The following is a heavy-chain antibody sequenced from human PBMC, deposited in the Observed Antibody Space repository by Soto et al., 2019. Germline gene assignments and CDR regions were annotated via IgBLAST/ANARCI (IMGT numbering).Heavy chain of an antibody. V-gene: IGHV4-31*03. CDR2: IYYSGNT. CDR3: ARDSHCLCTSCYPYFYYGMDV. CDR1: GGSISSGDYY. D-gene: IGHD2-2*01. Sequence: QVQLQESGPGLVKPSQTLSLTCIVSGGSISSGDYYWSWIRQHPGKGLEWIGYIYYSGNTQYNPSLKSRVTTSVDTSKNQFSLQLRPVPAADTAVYYCARDSHCLCTSCYPYFYYGMDVWGQGTTVTVSS. J-gene: IGHJ6*02.